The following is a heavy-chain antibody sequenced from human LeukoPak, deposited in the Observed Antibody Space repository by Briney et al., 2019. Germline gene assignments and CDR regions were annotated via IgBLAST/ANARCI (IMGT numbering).Heavy chain of an antibody. D-gene: IGHD6-6*01. CDR3: ARGPTRQYFDY. CDR2: TFYSGST. Sequence: PSETLSLTCTVSGGSINSYYWSWIRQPPGKGLEWIGYTFYSGSTNYNPSLQSRVTISVDTSRNQFSLNLSSVTAADTAVYYCARGPTRQYFDYWGQGTLVTVSS. J-gene: IGHJ4*02. V-gene: IGHV4-59*01. CDR1: GGSINSYY.